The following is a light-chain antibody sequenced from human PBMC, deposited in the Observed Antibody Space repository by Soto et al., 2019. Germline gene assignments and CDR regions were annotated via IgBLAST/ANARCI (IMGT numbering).Light chain of an antibody. CDR2: DAS. J-gene: IGKJ5*01. V-gene: IGKV3-11*01. Sequence: EIVLTQSPATLSLSPGERATLSCRASQSFSSYLAWYQQKPGQAPRLLIYDASKRATGIPARFSGSGSGTDFTLTISSLEPEDFAVYYCQQRSNWPPLSTFSQATRLEIK. CDR3: QQRSNWPPLST. CDR1: QSFSSY.